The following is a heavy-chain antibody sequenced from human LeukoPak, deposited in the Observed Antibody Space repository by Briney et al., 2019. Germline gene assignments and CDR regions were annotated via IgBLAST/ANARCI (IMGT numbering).Heavy chain of an antibody. D-gene: IGHD6-19*01. J-gene: IGHJ6*03. CDR2: IKQDGSEK. V-gene: IGHV3-7*01. CDR1: GFTFSSYW. CDR3: ARDPSWLVRSKNYYYYMDV. Sequence: GGSLRFSCAASGFTFSSYWMSWVRQAPGKGLEWVANIKQDGSEKYYVDSVKGRFTISRDNAKNSLYLQMNSLRAEDTAVYYCARDPSWLVRSKNYYYYMDVWGKGTTVTVSS.